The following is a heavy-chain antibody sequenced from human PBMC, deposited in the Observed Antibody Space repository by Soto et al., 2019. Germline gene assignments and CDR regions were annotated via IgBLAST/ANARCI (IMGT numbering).Heavy chain of an antibody. V-gene: IGHV1-2*02. Sequence: GAPVKVSCKASGFTFTCYYMLWVRQAPGQGLEWMGWINPNSGGTNYAQKFQGRVTMTRDTSISTAYMELSRLRSDDTAVYYCARVNVVVVAATREYYFDYWGQGTLVTVSS. CDR2: INPNSGGT. CDR3: ARVNVVVVAATREYYFDY. J-gene: IGHJ4*02. CDR1: GFTFTCYY. D-gene: IGHD2-15*01.